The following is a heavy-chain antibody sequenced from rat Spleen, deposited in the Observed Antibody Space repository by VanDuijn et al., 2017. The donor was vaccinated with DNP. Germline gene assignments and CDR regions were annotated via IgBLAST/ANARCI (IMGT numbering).Heavy chain of an antibody. CDR2: ISYDGSST. V-gene: IGHV5-7*01. J-gene: IGHJ2*01. CDR1: GFTFSDYN. D-gene: IGHD1-11*01. CDR3: ARGGRSYFDY. Sequence: EVQLVESGGGLVQPGNSLKLSCAASGFTFSDYNMAWVRQAPKKGLEWVATISYDGSSTYYRDSVKGRFTISRDNAKNTLYLQMNSLRSEDTATYYCARGGRSYFDYWGQGVMVTVSS.